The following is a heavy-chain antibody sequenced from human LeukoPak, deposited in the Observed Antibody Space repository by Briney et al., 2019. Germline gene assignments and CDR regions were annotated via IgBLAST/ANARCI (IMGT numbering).Heavy chain of an antibody. CDR1: GFTFSSYW. CDR3: AKDRACGQWNCQGSDY. V-gene: IGHV3-7*03. D-gene: IGHD1-7*01. CDR2: IKQDGSEK. J-gene: IGHJ4*02. Sequence: GGSLRLSCAASGFTFSSYWMSWVRQAPGKGLEWVANIKQDGSEKYYVDSVKGRFTISRDNAKNSLYLQMNNLRAEDTAVYYCAKDRACGQWNCQGSDYWGQGTLVTVSS.